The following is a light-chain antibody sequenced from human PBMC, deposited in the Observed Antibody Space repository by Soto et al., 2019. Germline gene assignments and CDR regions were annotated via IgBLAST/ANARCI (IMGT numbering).Light chain of an antibody. J-gene: IGKJ1*01. CDR3: KQFHNWTRK. V-gene: IGKV3-15*01. CDR1: QSMGSN. Sequence: EVVMTQSPATMSVSPLERATLSCRASQSMGSNVAWYQQKPGQAPRLLIYGASTRAAGIPARFSGSGSGTEFTLKITSLQSEDFAVSYRKQFHNWTRKFGQGSXVEIK. CDR2: GAS.